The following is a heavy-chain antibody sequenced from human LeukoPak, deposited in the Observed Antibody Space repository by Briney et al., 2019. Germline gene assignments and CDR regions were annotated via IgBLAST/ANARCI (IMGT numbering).Heavy chain of an antibody. V-gene: IGHV4-39*01. J-gene: IGHJ4*02. Sequence: PSETLSLTCTVSGGSISSSSYYWGWIRRPPGNGLEWFGSIYYSGSTYYNRALKSRVTISVDTSKNQCSLKLSSVTTAETAVYYCASSITMVRGVITKGSYYFDYWGQGTLVTVSS. CDR3: ASSITMVRGVITKGSYYFDY. CDR2: IYYSGST. D-gene: IGHD3-10*01. CDR1: GGSISSSSYY.